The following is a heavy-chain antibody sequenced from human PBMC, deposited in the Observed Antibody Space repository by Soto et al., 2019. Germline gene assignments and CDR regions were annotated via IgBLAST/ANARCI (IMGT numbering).Heavy chain of an antibody. J-gene: IGHJ4*02. CDR2: ISAYNGHT. CDR3: AREVPVAWRPTNAPFDH. CDR1: GYTFTSYY. Sequence: QVQLVQSGAEVKEPGASVKVSCKASGYTFTSYYLSWVRQAPGRGSEWVGGISAYNGHTNFAQNFQGRVAMTTDTATSTSYKELRILRFHDTSVYFCAREVPVAWRPTNAPFDHWGQGTLVTVSS. D-gene: IGHD5-12*01. V-gene: IGHV1-18*01.